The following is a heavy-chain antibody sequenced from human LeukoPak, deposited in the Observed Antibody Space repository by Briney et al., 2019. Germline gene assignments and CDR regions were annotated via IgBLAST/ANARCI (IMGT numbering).Heavy chain of an antibody. J-gene: IGHJ4*02. D-gene: IGHD1-26*01. CDR1: GYTFTNYG. Sequence: PGASVKVSCKASGYTFTNYGISWVRQAPGQGLEWMGWISGYNGNTKYAQKFQGRVTMTTDTSTTTAYIELRSLRSDDTAVYYCARSLNYYSGNYQLYDYWGQGTLVTVSS. CDR3: ARSLNYYSGNYQLYDY. CDR2: ISGYNGNT. V-gene: IGHV1-18*01.